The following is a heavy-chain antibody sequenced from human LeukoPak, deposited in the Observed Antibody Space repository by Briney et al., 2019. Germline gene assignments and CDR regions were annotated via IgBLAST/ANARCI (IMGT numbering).Heavy chain of an antibody. CDR3: AKVPQQMRWELLNYFDY. CDR2: ISYDGSNK. Sequence: PGGSLRPSCAASGFTFSSYAMHWVRQAPGKGLEWVAVISYDGSNKYYADSVKGRFTISRDNSKNTLYLQMNSLRAEDTAVYYCAKVPQQMRWELLNYFDYWGQGTLVTVSS. CDR1: GFTFSSYA. J-gene: IGHJ4*02. D-gene: IGHD1-26*01. V-gene: IGHV3-30*04.